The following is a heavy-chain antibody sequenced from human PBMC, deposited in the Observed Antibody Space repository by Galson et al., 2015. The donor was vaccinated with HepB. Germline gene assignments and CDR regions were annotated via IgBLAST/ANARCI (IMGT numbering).Heavy chain of an antibody. CDR1: GGTFSSYA. CDR3: ASYSSGWYEGLGY. J-gene: IGHJ4*02. D-gene: IGHD6-19*01. Sequence: SVKVSCKASGGTFSSYAISWVRQAPGQGLEWMGGIIPIFGTANYAQKFQGRVTITADKSTSTAYMELSSLRSEDTAVYYCASYSSGWYEGLGYWGQGTLVTVSS. V-gene: IGHV1-69*06. CDR2: IIPIFGTA.